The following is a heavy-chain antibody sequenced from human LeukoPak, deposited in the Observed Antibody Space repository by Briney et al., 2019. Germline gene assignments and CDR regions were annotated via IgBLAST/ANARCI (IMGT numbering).Heavy chain of an antibody. D-gene: IGHD5-12*01. Sequence: GASVKVSCKASGYTFTSYDINWVRQATGQGLEWMGWMNPNSGNTGYAQKFQGRVTMTRNTSISTAYMELRSLRSDDTAVYYCARAHYSGYEIDEYYFDYWGQGTLVTVSS. J-gene: IGHJ4*02. CDR1: GYTFTSYD. CDR2: MNPNSGNT. V-gene: IGHV1-8*01. CDR3: ARAHYSGYEIDEYYFDY.